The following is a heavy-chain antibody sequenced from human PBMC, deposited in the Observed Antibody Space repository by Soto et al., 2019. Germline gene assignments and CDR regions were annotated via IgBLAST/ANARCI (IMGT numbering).Heavy chain of an antibody. CDR2: INHSGST. D-gene: IGHD6-13*01. CDR3: ASSNAGIAAAGTIQH. J-gene: IGHJ1*01. Sequence: SETMSLTCAVYGGSFSGYYWSWIRQPPGKGLEWIGEINHSGSTNYNPSLKSRVTISVDTSKNQFSLKLSSVTAADTAVYYCASSNAGIAAAGTIQHWGQGTLVTVSS. CDR1: GGSFSGYY. V-gene: IGHV4-34*01.